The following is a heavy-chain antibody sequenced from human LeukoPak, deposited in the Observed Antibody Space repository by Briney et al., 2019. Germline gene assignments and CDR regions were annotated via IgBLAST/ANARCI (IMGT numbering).Heavy chain of an antibody. J-gene: IGHJ4*02. CDR3: ARDQSRREGSYYIILDY. CDR2: ISSSGGII. CDR1: GFTFSSYE. D-gene: IGHD1-26*01. V-gene: IGHV3-48*03. Sequence: GGSLRLSCAASGFTFSSYEMNWVRQAPGKGLEWVAYISSSGGIIYYADSVKGRFTISRDNAKNSLYLQMNSLRAEDTAVYYCARDQSRREGSYYIILDYWGQGSLVTVSS.